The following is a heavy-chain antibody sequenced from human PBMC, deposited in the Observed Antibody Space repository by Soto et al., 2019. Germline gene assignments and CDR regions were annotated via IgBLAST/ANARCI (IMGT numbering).Heavy chain of an antibody. CDR2: ISSSSSYI. Sequence: GGSLRLSCAASGFTFSSYSMNWVRQALGKGLEWVSSISSSSSYIYYADSVKGRFTISRDNAKNSLYLQMNSLRAEDTAVYYCARADCSSTSCLPYYYGMDVWGQGTTVTVSS. CDR1: GFTFSSYS. V-gene: IGHV3-21*01. CDR3: ARADCSSTSCLPYYYGMDV. J-gene: IGHJ6*02. D-gene: IGHD2-2*01.